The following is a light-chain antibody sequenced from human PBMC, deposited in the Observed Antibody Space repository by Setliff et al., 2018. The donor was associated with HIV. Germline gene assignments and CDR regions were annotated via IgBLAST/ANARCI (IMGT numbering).Light chain of an antibody. CDR1: NTDVGGYNY. CDR2: DVN. V-gene: IGLV2-23*02. Sequence: QSALTQPASVSGSPGQSITISCTGTNTDVGGYNYVSWYQHHPGKAPRLVIYDVNMRPAGISNRFSGSKSGNTASLTISGLQAEDEADYYCCSYAGSGPVFGAGTKVTVL. CDR3: CSYAGSGPV. J-gene: IGLJ1*01.